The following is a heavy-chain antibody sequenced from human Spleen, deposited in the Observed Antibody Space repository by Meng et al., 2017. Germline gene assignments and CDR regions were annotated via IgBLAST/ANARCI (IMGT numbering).Heavy chain of an antibody. Sequence: QGQLVQSGPEVKKPGASVKVSCKASGYTFPDYWLHWVRRAPGQGLEWMGMINPSNGFTTYAQKFQGRVTMTGDTSTSTVYMELSSLRSEDTAVYYCARDQTGATLFDYWGQGTLVTVSS. V-gene: IGHV1-46*01. D-gene: IGHD7-27*01. CDR2: INPSNGFT. CDR1: GYTFPDYW. CDR3: ARDQTGATLFDY. J-gene: IGHJ4*02.